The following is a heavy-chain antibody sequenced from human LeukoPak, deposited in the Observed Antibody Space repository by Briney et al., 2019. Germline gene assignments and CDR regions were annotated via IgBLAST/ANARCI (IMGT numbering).Heavy chain of an antibody. CDR1: GFTFSSYG. CDR3: ARGNTAYYYDSSGYYPDY. J-gene: IGHJ4*02. V-gene: IGHV3-33*01. CDR2: IWYDGSNK. D-gene: IGHD3-22*01. Sequence: GRSLRLSCAASGFTFSSYGLHWVRQAPGKGLEWVAVIWYDGSNKYYADSVKGRFTISRDNSKNTLYLQMNSLGVEDTAVYYCARGNTAYYYDSSGYYPDYWGQGTLVTVSS.